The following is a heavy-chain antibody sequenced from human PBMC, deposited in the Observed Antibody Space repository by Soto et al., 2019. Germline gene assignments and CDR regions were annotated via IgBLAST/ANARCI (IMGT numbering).Heavy chain of an antibody. CDR1: GYTFTNYG. D-gene: IGHD3-3*01. V-gene: IGHV1-18*01. Sequence: QVQLVQSGAEVKKPGASVKVSCKASGYTFTNYGITWVRQAPGQGLEWMGWISSYNGYTNYAQKLQGRVTMTTDISTTITYMEVRSLTSDDTAVYFCARDSRHDFLRDSTSPSYYFDYWGQGTLVTVSS. CDR2: ISSYNGYT. CDR3: ARDSRHDFLRDSTSPSYYFDY. J-gene: IGHJ4*02.